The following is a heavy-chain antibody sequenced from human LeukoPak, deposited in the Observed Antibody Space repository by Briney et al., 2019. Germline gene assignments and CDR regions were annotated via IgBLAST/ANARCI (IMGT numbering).Heavy chain of an antibody. CDR2: MNPNSGNT. D-gene: IGHD1-26*01. CDR3: ARDYRIVGATDAFDI. CDR1: GYTFTSYD. J-gene: IGHJ3*02. V-gene: IGHV1-8*03. Sequence: ASVKVSCKASGYTFTSYDINWVRQATGQGLEWMGWMNPNSGNTGYAQKFQGRVTITRNTSIGTAYMELSSLRSEDTAVYYCARDYRIVGATDAFDIWGQGTMVTVSS.